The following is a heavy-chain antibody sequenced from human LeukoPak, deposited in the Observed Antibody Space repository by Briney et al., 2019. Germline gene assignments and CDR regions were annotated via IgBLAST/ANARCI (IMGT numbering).Heavy chain of an antibody. D-gene: IGHD6-19*01. Sequence: SETLSLTCTVSGGSISSYYRSWIRQPPGKGLEWIGYIYSSGSANYNPSLESRVTISVDTSKNRFSLKLSSVTAADTAMYYCARAGDSSGWYFVYWGQGTLVTVSS. CDR2: IYSSGSA. V-gene: IGHV4-59*01. CDR1: GGSISSYY. J-gene: IGHJ4*02. CDR3: ARAGDSSGWYFVY.